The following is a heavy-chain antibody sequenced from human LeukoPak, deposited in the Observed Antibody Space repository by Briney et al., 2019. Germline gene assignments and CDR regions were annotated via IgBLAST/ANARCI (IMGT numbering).Heavy chain of an antibody. Sequence: PGGSLRLSCAASGFTFSSYGMHWVRQAPGRGLEWVAVISYDGSNKYYADSVKGRFTISRDNSKNTLYLQMNSLRAEDAAVYCCANAYHCSSTSCYEGGTSFDYWGQGTLVTVSS. J-gene: IGHJ4*02. CDR2: ISYDGSNK. V-gene: IGHV3-30*18. CDR3: ANAYHCSSTSCYEGGTSFDY. CDR1: GFTFSSYG. D-gene: IGHD2-2*01.